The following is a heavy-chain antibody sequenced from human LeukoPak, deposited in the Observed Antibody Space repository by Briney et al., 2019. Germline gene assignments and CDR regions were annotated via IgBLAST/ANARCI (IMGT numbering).Heavy chain of an antibody. V-gene: IGHV3-66*01. CDR1: GFTVSSNY. D-gene: IGHD2-2*01. CDR3: AKSLVVPAATTQYYFDY. Sequence: GGSLRLSCAASGFTVSSNYMSWVRQAPGKGLEWVSVIYSGGSTYYADSVKGRFTISRDNSKNTLYLQMNSLRAEDTAVYYCAKSLVVPAATTQYYFDYWGQGTLVTVSS. CDR2: IYSGGST. J-gene: IGHJ4*02.